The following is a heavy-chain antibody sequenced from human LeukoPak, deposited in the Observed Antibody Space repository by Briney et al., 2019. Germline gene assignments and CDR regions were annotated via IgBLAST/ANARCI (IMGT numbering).Heavy chain of an antibody. CDR2: IYYSGST. Sequence: SETLSLTCTVSGGSISSYYWSWIRQPPGKGLEWIGYIYYSGSTNYNPSLKSRVTISVDTSKDQFSLKLSSVTAADTAVYYCARLGGSSSIDYWGQGTLVTVSS. J-gene: IGHJ4*02. V-gene: IGHV4-59*08. CDR1: GGSISSYY. CDR3: ARLGGSSSIDY. D-gene: IGHD6-6*01.